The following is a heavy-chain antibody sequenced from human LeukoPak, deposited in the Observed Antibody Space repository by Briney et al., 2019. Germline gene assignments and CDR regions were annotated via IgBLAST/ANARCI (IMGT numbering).Heavy chain of an antibody. CDR2: FDPEDGET. V-gene: IGHV1-24*01. Sequence: ASVKVSCKVSGYTLTELSMHWVRQAPGKGLEWMGGFDPEDGETIYAQKFQGRVTMTEDTSTDTAYMELSSLRSEDTAVYYCATVFKGYCSGGSCYSGGDAFDIWGQGTMVTVSS. D-gene: IGHD2-15*01. CDR3: ATVFKGYCSGGSCYSGGDAFDI. J-gene: IGHJ3*02. CDR1: GYTLTELS.